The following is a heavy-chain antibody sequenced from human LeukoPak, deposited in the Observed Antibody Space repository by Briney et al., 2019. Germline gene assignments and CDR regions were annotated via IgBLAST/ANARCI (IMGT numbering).Heavy chain of an antibody. CDR1: GFIIISYR. Sequence: GGSLRLSCAASGFIIISYRMSWVRQAPGKGLEWVANIKQDGSEKYYVDSVKGRFTISRDNSKNTLYLQMGSLRAEDMAVYYCARDHHALNAFDIWGQGTMVTVSS. CDR2: IKQDGSEK. CDR3: ARDHHALNAFDI. D-gene: IGHD3-3*02. V-gene: IGHV3-7*01. J-gene: IGHJ3*02.